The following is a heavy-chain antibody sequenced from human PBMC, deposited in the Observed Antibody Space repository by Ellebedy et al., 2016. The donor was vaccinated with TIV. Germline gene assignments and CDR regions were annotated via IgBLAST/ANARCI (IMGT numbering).Heavy chain of an antibody. J-gene: IGHJ6*02. CDR3: ARDFPIGSLGYYYGMDV. D-gene: IGHD3-10*01. V-gene: IGHV1-2*02. CDR1: GYTFTGYY. CDR2: INPNSGGT. Sequence: ASVKVSCKASGYTFTGYYMHWVRQAPGQGLEWMGWINPNSGGTNYAKKFQGRVTMTRDTSISTAYMELSRLRSDDTAVYYCARDFPIGSLGYYYGMDVWGQGTTVTVSS.